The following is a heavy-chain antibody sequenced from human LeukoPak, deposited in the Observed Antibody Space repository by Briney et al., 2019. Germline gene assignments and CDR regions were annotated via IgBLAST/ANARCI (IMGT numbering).Heavy chain of an antibody. J-gene: IGHJ4*02. Sequence: GASVKVSCKASGYTFTSYGISWVRQAPGQGLEWMGWISAYNGNTNYAQKLQGRVTMTTDTSTSTAYMELRSLRSDDTAVYYCARDLVSRKQWLVHGSTTLGYWGQGTLVTVSS. CDR2: ISAYNGNT. V-gene: IGHV1-18*01. D-gene: IGHD6-19*01. CDR1: GYTFTSYG. CDR3: ARDLVSRKQWLVHGSTTLGY.